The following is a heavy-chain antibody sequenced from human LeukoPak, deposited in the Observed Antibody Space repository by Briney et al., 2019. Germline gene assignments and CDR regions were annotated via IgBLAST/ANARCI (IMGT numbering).Heavy chain of an antibody. Sequence: PGRSLRLSCAASGFTFSSYSINWVRQAPGKGLEWVSPISSRSSSIYYADSVKGRFTIPRDNAKNSLYLQMNSLRAEDTAVYYCARDPFSVPAEDYYYGMDAWGQGTTVTVSS. CDR2: ISSRSSSI. CDR3: ARDPFSVPAEDYYYGMDA. V-gene: IGHV3-21*01. CDR1: GFTFSSYS. J-gene: IGHJ6*02. D-gene: IGHD2-2*01.